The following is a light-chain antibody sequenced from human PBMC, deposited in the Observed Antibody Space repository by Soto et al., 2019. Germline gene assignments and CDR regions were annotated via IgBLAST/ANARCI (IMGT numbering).Light chain of an antibody. V-gene: IGKV3-15*01. CDR3: QQYNNWPPFT. CDR1: QTISSN. CDR2: GAS. J-gene: IGKJ3*01. Sequence: DIVMTQSPATLSVSPGERATLSCRASQTISSNLAWYQQKPGQTPRLLIYGASTRAAGIPARFSGSGSVTDFTLTITSLQSEDFAVYYCQQYNNWPPFTFGPGTKVDIK.